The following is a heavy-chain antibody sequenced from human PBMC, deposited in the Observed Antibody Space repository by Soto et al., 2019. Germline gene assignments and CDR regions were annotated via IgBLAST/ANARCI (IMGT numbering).Heavy chain of an antibody. V-gene: IGHV4-31*03. CDR3: ARGGRHCSGGSGSYHAFYI. CDR2: IYYSGST. J-gene: IGHJ3*02. CDR1: GGSISSGGYY. D-gene: IGHD2-15*01. Sequence: QVQLQESGPGLVKPSQTLSLTCTVSGGSISSGGYYWSWIRQHPGKGLEWIGYIYYSGSTYYNPSLKSRVTLSVYTSKNQFSLKLSSVTAADTAVYYCARGGRHCSGGSGSYHAFYIWGQGTMVTVSS.